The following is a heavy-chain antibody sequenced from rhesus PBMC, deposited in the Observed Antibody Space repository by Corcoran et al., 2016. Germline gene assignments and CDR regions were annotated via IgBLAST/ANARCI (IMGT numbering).Heavy chain of an antibody. J-gene: IGHJ5-2*02. CDR2: ISGSGSST. V-gene: IGHV4-169*02. CDR3: ASDTGPVDV. Sequence: QLPLQESGPGLVKPSETLSITCAVSGGSISSRYWSWIRPAPGKGLEWIGYISGSGSSTNYNTSRKSRVTLSVDTSKNQLSLKLSSGTAADTAVYYCASDTGPVDVWGRGVLVTVSS. CDR1: GGSISSRY.